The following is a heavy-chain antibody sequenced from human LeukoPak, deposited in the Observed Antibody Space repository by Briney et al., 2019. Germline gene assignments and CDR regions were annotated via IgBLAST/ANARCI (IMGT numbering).Heavy chain of an antibody. J-gene: IGHJ4*02. CDR1: GFTFSRYW. Sequence: GGSLRLSCAASGFTFSRYWMHWVRQAPGKGLVWVSRADYDGSDTSYADSVRGRFTISIDNAKNTLYLQMNSLTAEDTSVYYCATLAAAGTNYRGQGTLVTVSS. CDR3: ATLAAAGTNY. CDR2: ADYDGSDT. V-gene: IGHV3-74*01. D-gene: IGHD6-13*01.